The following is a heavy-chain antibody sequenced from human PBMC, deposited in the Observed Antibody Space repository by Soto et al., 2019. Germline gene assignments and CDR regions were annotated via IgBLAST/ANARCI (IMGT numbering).Heavy chain of an antibody. CDR2: IHWNDDK. J-gene: IGHJ5*02. Sequence: VSGPTLMNPTQTLTLTCSFSGFSLSAYGVRVIWFRQPPGETLEWLALIHWNDDKRYSPYLKSRLTITKDTSKNQVVLTLTNLDPLDTGTYFCAHTKDSSGFLTSWGQGILVTVSS. V-gene: IGHV2-5*01. CDR3: AHTKDSSGFLTS. CDR1: GFSLSAYGVR. D-gene: IGHD3-22*01.